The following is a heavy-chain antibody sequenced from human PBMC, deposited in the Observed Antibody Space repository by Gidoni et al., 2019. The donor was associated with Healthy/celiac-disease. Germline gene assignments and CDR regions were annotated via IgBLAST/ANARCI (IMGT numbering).Heavy chain of an antibody. J-gene: IGHJ3*02. CDR1: GGTFSSYT. CDR3: ARAGGYCSGGSCYPGAFDI. V-gene: IGHV1-69*02. Sequence: QVQLVQSGAEVKKPGSSVTVSCKASGGTFSSYTISWVRQATGQGLEWMGRIIPILGIANYAQKFQGRVTITADKSTSTAYMELSSLRSEDTAVYYCARAGGYCSGGSCYPGAFDIWGQGTMVTVSS. D-gene: IGHD2-15*01. CDR2: IIPILGIA.